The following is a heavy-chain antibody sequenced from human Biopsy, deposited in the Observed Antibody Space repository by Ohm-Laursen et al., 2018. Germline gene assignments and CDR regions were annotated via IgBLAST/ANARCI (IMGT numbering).Heavy chain of an antibody. CDR3: ARNTGWYGDLYYFDY. CDR1: GYSFTSYY. J-gene: IGHJ4*02. V-gene: IGHV1-46*01. D-gene: IGHD6-19*01. CDR2: INPSGSTT. Sequence: ASVTVSCKASGYSFTSYYMHSVRQAPGQGLEWMGMINPSGSTTSYPQIFQGRVTMTRDTSKSTVYMELSSLRSADTAVYFCARNTGWYGDLYYFDYWGQGTLVTVSS.